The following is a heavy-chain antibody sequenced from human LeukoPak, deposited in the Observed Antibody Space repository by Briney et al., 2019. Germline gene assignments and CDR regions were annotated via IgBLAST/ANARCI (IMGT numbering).Heavy chain of an antibody. CDR3: ARVGLGHNWFDP. J-gene: IGHJ5*02. Sequence: GGSLRLSCAPSGFTLSTYWMSWVRQARGKGMEWVANIKQDGGQKYYVASVKCPFTISRDNANNSLYLQMNSLPAEDTAVYYCARVGLGHNWFDPWGQGTLVTVS. V-gene: IGHV3-7*05. CDR1: GFTLSTYW. D-gene: IGHD7-27*01. CDR2: IKQDGGQK.